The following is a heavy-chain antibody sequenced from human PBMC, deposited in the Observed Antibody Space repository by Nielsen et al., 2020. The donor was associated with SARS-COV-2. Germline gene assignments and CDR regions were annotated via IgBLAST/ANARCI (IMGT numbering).Heavy chain of an antibody. CDR3: ARDWSRAFDV. J-gene: IGHJ3*01. CDR2: ISSSSSYT. V-gene: IGHV3-11*06. Sequence: GESLKISCASSGFTLSTYAMSWVRQAPGKGLEWLSFISSSSSYTNYADSVKGRFTISRDNAKNSMSLQMNSLRVEDTAVYYCARDWSRAFDVWGQGTMVTVSS. CDR1: GFTLSTYA.